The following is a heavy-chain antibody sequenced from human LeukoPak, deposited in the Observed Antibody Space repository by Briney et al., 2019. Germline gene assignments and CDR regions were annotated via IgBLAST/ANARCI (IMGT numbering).Heavy chain of an antibody. D-gene: IGHD6-19*01. CDR3: ARDSRPQRIAVLDY. V-gene: IGHV3-23*01. J-gene: IGHJ4*02. CDR1: GFTDYG. CDR2: ISGSGDST. Sequence: GGSLRLSCAASGFTDYGMSWVRQAPGKGLEWVSSISGSGDSTYYAGSVKGRFTISRDNSKNTLYLQMHSLRAEDTAVYYCARDSRPQRIAVLDYWGQGTLVTVSS.